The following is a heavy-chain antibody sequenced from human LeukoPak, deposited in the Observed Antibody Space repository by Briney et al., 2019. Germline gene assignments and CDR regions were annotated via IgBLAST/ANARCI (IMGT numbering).Heavy chain of an antibody. V-gene: IGHV4-59*01. CDR3: AISPTFAGLYYFDF. Sequence: SASLSLTWTVAGGSISSSYWSWIRQPPGKGLEWIGYIYNSGRTTYNPSLKSRVPISVETSKNQFSLKLSSETAADTAVYYCAISPTFAGLYYFDFWGQGTLVTVSS. J-gene: IGHJ4*02. D-gene: IGHD6-13*01. CDR1: GGSISSSY. CDR2: IYNSGRT.